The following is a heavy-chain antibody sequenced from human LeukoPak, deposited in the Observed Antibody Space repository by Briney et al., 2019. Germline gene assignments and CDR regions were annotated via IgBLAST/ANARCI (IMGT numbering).Heavy chain of an antibody. V-gene: IGHV4-39*07. J-gene: IGHJ4*02. D-gene: IGHD5-18*01. CDR2: IYYSGST. Sequence: SETLSLTCTVSGGSISSSSYYWGCLRQPPGKGLEWTGSIYYSGSTYYNPSLKSRVTISVDTSKNQFSLKLSSVTAADTAVYYCARDTAMAHFDYWGQGTLVTVSS. CDR1: GGSISSSSYY. CDR3: ARDTAMAHFDY.